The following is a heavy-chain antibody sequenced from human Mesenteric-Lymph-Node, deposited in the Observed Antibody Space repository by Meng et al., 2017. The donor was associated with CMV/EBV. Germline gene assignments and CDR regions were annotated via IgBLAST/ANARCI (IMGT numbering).Heavy chain of an antibody. D-gene: IGHD2-2*01. CDR2: VRSRASGGTT. V-gene: IGHV3-49*04. Sequence: GGSLRLSCTTSGFTFADYALSWVRQAPGEGLEWVAFVRSRASGGTTEYAASVKGRFTISRDDSKGIVYLQMNSLKNEDTALYYCARSPGYYYYAMDVWGQGTPVTVSS. CDR1: GFTFADYA. CDR3: ARSPGYYYYAMDV. J-gene: IGHJ6*02.